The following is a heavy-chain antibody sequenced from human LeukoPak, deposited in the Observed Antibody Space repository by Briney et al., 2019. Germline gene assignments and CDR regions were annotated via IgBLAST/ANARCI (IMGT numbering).Heavy chain of an antibody. J-gene: IGHJ4*02. V-gene: IGHV4-59*12. CDR2: ISDSGST. Sequence: SETLSLTCTVSGGSISSYYWSWIRQPPGKGLEWIGFISDSGSTHYNPSLKSRLTISADTSKNQFSLKLSSVTAADTAVYYCARWAWLSRFDYWGQGTLVTVSS. CDR3: ARWAWLSRFDY. CDR1: GGSISSYY. D-gene: IGHD3-22*01.